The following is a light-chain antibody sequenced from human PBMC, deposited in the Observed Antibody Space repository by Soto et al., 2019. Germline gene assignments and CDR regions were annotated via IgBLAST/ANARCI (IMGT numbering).Light chain of an antibody. Sequence: VLTQSPGTLSLSPRERSTLSCRASQSVSSIYLAWYQRGPGQAPRLLIYGESSRATGIPDRFSGSGSGTAFTLTISRLQPEDFAVYYCQQYGSSPQTFGQGTRL. CDR3: QQYGSSPQT. CDR2: GES. V-gene: IGKV3-20*01. J-gene: IGKJ5*01. CDR1: QSVSSIY.